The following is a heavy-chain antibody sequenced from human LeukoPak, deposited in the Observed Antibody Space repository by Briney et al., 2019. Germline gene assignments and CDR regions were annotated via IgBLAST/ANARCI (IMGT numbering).Heavy chain of an antibody. V-gene: IGHV3-48*02. CDR1: GFTFSSYG. Sequence: GGSLRLSCAASGFTFSSYGMNWVRQAPGKGLEWVSYISASSNRIDYADSVKGRFTMSRDNAKNLLYLQMNSLRDEDTAMYYCARVSAPGTSGWYFGYWGQGTLVTVSS. CDR3: ARVSAPGTSGWYFGY. J-gene: IGHJ4*02. CDR2: ISASSNRI. D-gene: IGHD6-19*01.